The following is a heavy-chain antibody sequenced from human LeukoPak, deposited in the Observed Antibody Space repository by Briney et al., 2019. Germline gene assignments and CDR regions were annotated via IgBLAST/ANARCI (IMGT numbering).Heavy chain of an antibody. V-gene: IGHV4-30-2*01. CDR3: ARGPRRSSVKEGAFDI. J-gene: IGHJ3*02. CDR2: IYHSGST. Sequence: SETLSLTCAVSGGSISSGGYSWSWIRQPPGKGLEWIGYIYHSGSTYYNPSLKSRVTISVDTSKNQFSLKLSSVTAADTAVYYCARGPRRSSVKEGAFDIWGQGTMVTVSS. CDR1: GGSISSGGYS. D-gene: IGHD3-22*01.